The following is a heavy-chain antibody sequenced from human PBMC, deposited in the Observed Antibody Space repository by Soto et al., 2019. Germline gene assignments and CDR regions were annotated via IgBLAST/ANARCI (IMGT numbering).Heavy chain of an antibody. CDR1: GVAVSSGSFY. CDR2: GSYSGTT. Sequence: SETLSLTCTVSGVAVSSGSFYWAWIRQPPGKGLEWIGFGSYSGTTNYKPSLKGRVTISVDTSRSQISLKVSSLTAADTAVYYRARGATVTQFDYWGRGTLVTVSS. CDR3: ARGATVTQFDY. V-gene: IGHV4-61*01. J-gene: IGHJ4*02. D-gene: IGHD4-17*01.